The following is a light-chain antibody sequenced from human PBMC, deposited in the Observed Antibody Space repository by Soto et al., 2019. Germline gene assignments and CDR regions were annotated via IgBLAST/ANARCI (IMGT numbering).Light chain of an antibody. CDR2: SNN. CDR1: SSNIGSNS. CDR3: AAWDDSLNGWV. Sequence: QSVLTQPPSASGTPGQRVAISCSGNSSNIGSNSVNWYQHLPGTAPKLLVYSNNRRPSGVPDRISGSKSGASASLAFSGLQSEDEAAYFCAAWDDSLNGWVFGGGTKLTVL. V-gene: IGLV1-44*01. J-gene: IGLJ3*02.